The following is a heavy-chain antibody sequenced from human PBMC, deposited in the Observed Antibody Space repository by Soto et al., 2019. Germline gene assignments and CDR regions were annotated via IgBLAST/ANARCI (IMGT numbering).Heavy chain of an antibody. CDR2: ISYDGSNK. V-gene: IGHV3-30*18. J-gene: IGHJ6*02. D-gene: IGHD1-1*01. CDR3: AKDVRYSWPMDV. Sequence: QVQLVESGGGVVQPGRSLRLSCAASGFTFSSYGMHWVRQAPGKGLEWVAVISYDGSNKYYADSVKGRFTISRDNSKNTLYLQMNSLRAEDTAVYYCAKDVRYSWPMDVWGQGSTVTVSS. CDR1: GFTFSSYG.